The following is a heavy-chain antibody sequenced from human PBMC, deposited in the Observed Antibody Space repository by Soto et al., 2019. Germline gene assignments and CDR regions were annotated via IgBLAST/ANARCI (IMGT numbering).Heavy chain of an antibody. J-gene: IGHJ5*02. Sequence: GASVKVSCKASGYTFTSYGISWVRQAPGQGLEWMGWISAYNGNTNYAQKLQGRVTMTTDTSTSTAYMELRSLRSDDTAAYYCARDEKATIFGVVIIRGQAGWFDPWGQGTLVTVSS. D-gene: IGHD3-3*01. CDR2: ISAYNGNT. CDR1: GYTFTSYG. V-gene: IGHV1-18*04. CDR3: ARDEKATIFGVVIIRGQAGWFDP.